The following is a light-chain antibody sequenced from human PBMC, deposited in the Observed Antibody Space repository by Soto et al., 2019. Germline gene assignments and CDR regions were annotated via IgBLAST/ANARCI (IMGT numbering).Light chain of an antibody. CDR2: ETS. V-gene: IGLV2-23*01. Sequence: QSALTQPASVSGSPGQSVTISCTGTSSDFGSYKFVSWYQHHPGTVPKVIIYETSKRPSGVSDRFSGSKSGITASLTISGLQAEDEADYYCFSFTSTNTHVFGSGTKVTVL. CDR3: FSFTSTNTHV. CDR1: SSDFGSYKF. J-gene: IGLJ1*01.